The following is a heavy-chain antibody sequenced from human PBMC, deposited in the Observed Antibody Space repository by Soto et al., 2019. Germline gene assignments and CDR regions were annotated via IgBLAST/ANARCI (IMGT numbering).Heavy chain of an antibody. CDR1: GGSISSYY. J-gene: IGHJ5*02. Sequence: SETLSLTCTVSGGSISSYYWSWIRQPPGKGLEWIGYIYYSGSTNYNPSLKSRVTISVDTSKNQFSLKLSSVTAADTAVYYCARHVIAANWIDPRGQGTLVTVSS. CDR2: IYYSGST. D-gene: IGHD6-6*01. V-gene: IGHV4-59*08. CDR3: ARHVIAANWIDP.